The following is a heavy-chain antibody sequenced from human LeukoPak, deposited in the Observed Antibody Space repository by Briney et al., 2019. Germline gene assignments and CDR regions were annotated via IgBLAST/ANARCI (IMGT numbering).Heavy chain of an antibody. CDR1: GFTFSGYG. D-gene: IGHD2-2*01. Sequence: GGSLRLSCAASGFTFSGYGMHWVRQAPGKGLEWVAFIRYDGSNKYYADSVKGRFTISRDNSKNTLYLQMNSLRAEDTAVYYCAKRGGGYCSSTSCLYSSFDYWGQGTLVTVSS. CDR3: AKRGGGYCSSTSCLYSSFDY. V-gene: IGHV3-30*02. CDR2: IRYDGSNK. J-gene: IGHJ4*02.